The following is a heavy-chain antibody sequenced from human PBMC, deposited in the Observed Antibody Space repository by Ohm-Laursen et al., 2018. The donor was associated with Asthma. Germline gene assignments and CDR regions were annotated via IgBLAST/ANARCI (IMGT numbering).Heavy chain of an antibody. CDR2: IRSKAAGGTT. CDR1: GFTFSNAW. CDR3: ATEVLWFGENYGTDV. Sequence: SLRLSCAASGFTFSNAWMSWVRQAPGKGLEWVGRIRSKAAGGTTDDAAPVKGRFSISRDDSKNTLYLQMNSLKTEDTAVYYCATEVLWFGENYGTDVWGQGTTVTVSS. V-gene: IGHV3-15*01. J-gene: IGHJ6*02. D-gene: IGHD3-10*01.